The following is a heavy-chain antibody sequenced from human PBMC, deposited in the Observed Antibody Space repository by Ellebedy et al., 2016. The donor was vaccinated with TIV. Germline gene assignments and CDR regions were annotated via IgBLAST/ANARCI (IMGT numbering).Heavy chain of an antibody. Sequence: SETLSLXXGVSGGSFDGYYWSWIRQTPGKRLEWLGEIHHSGSTNSNPSLRSRLSVSLDWSKNQSTMRLSSVTAADTAVYYCARGHSTSGFDFWGQGTLVTVSS. CDR2: IHHSGST. J-gene: IGHJ4*02. D-gene: IGHD2-2*01. CDR1: GGSFDGYY. CDR3: ARGHSTSGFDF. V-gene: IGHV4-34*01.